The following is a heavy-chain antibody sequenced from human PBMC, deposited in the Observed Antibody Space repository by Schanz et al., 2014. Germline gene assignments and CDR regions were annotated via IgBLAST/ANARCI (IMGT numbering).Heavy chain of an antibody. CDR3: SRGECSSTSCHEVAPPDD. CDR1: GASISSRDFY. D-gene: IGHD2-2*01. CDR2: ISYSGRT. V-gene: IGHV4-31*03. Sequence: QVQLQESGPGLVKPSQTLSLTCTVSGASISSRDFYWSWIRQFPGKGLEWIGYISYSGRTYYSPSLKSRLTMSGDTGKNQFSLKLSSVTAADTAIYYCSRGECSSTSCHEVAPPDDWGQGTLVTGAS. J-gene: IGHJ4*02.